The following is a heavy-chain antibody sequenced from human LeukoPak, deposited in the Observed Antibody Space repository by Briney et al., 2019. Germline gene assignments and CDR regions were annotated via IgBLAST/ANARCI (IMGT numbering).Heavy chain of an antibody. V-gene: IGHV3-23*01. J-gene: IGHJ4*02. CDR1: GFTFSSYA. D-gene: IGHD3-22*01. CDR2: ISGSGGST. CDR3: AKRFSIVVVIPYYLDY. Sequence: GGSLRLSCAASGFTFSSYAMSWVRQAPGKGLEWGSAISGSGGSTYYADSVKGRFTISIDSSKNTRYLQMNSLRAEDTAVYYCAKRFSIVVVIPYYLDYWGQGTLVTVSS.